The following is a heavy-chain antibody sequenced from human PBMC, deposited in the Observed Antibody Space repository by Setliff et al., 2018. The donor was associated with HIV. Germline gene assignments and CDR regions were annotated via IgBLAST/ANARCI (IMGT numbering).Heavy chain of an antibody. Sequence: ASVKVSCKASGYSFIDYFIHWVRRAPGQGPEWMGWISPYDLSERTSQRFRGRVTMTRDTSINAAYLDLSGLTSDDTAVYYCARQFSNSFDSWGQGTLVTVSS. V-gene: IGHV1-2*02. J-gene: IGHJ4*02. CDR1: GYSFIDYF. D-gene: IGHD7-27*01. CDR2: ISPYDLSE. CDR3: ARQFSNSFDS.